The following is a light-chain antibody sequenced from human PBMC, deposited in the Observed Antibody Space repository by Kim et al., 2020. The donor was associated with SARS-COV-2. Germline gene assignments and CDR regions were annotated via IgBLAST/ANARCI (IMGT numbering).Light chain of an antibody. V-gene: IGLV1-44*01. CDR1: SANIGRRP. CDR2: SNS. Sequence: GQGVAISCSGSSANIGRRPVNWYQHVPGAAPKLLIYSNSQRPSGVPARFSSTKSGTSASLVINALQSEDEADYYCSVWDDSRNGPRFGGGTQLTVL. J-gene: IGLJ2*01. CDR3: SVWDDSRNGPR.